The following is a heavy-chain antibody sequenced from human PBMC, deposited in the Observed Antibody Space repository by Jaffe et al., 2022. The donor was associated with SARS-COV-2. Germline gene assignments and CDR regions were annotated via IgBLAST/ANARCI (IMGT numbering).Heavy chain of an antibody. V-gene: IGHV4-59*01. J-gene: IGHJ3*02. CDR2: IYYTGST. CDR3: AANGGYDAFDI. D-gene: IGHD2-8*01. Sequence: QVQLQESGPGLVKTSETLSLTCTVSGGSISSYYWNWIRQTPGKGLEWIGYIYYTGSTYYNPPLESRVTISLDTSKNQFSLKLSSVTAADTAVYYCAANGGYDAFDIWGKGTMVTVSS. CDR1: GGSISSYY.